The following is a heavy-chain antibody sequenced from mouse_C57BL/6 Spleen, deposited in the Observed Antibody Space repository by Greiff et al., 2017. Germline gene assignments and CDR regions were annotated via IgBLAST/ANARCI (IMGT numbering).Heavy chain of an antibody. CDR1: GYTFSSYA. V-gene: IGHV5-4*01. CDR3: AREGEENYFDY. J-gene: IGHJ2*01. Sequence: EVQLVESGGGLVKPGGSLKLSCAASGYTFSSYAMSWVRQTPEKRLEWVATISAGGGCTYYPEKVKGRFTISRDNAKNNLYLQLSHLKTEDTAMYYCAREGEENYFDYWGQGTTLTVSS. CDR2: ISAGGGCT.